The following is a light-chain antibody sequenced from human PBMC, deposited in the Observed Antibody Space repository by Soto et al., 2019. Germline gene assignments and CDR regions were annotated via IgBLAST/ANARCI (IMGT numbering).Light chain of an antibody. CDR3: QQYNNWPLT. Sequence: EIVLPHSPSTLSLSPVERATVSCRASQIVSSYLAWYQQKPGQAPRLLIYGASARATGIPARFSGSGSGTEFTLTISSLQSEDFAVYYCQQYNNWPLTFGGGTKVDIK. V-gene: IGKV3-15*01. CDR1: QIVSSY. J-gene: IGKJ4*01. CDR2: GAS.